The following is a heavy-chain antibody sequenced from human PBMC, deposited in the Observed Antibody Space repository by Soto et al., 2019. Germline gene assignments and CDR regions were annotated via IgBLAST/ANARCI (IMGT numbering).Heavy chain of an antibody. V-gene: IGHV5-51*01. D-gene: IGHD6-19*01. CDR3: ARRRIELAGTRYYCYVFAV. CDR2: IYPGDSDT. Sequence: PAESLKISCKGSGYRVSNYWIVWVRQMPGKGLEYLGMIYPGDSDTRYKPSFQGQLTISADKSISTAYLQWSSLKASYAAMYYCARRRIELAGTRYYCYVFAVCGRGTTVTGSS. J-gene: IGHJ6*01. CDR1: GYRVSNYW.